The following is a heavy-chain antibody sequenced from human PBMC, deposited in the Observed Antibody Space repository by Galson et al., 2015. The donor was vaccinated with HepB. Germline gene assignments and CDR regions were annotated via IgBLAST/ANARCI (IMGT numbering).Heavy chain of an antibody. CDR3: TRDGYDILTGRQFFDDAFDI. V-gene: IGHV3-49*03. J-gene: IGHJ3*02. CDR1: GFTFGDYA. D-gene: IGHD3-9*01. Sequence: SLRLSCAASGFTFGDYAMSWFRQAPGKGLEWVGFIRSKAYGGTTEYAASVKGRFTISRDDSKSIAYLQMNSLKTEDTAVYYCTRDGYDILTGRQFFDDAFDIWGQGTMVTVSS. CDR2: IRSKAYGGTT.